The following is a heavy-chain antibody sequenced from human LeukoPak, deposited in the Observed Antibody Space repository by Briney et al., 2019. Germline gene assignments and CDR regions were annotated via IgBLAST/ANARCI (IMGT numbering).Heavy chain of an antibody. J-gene: IGHJ5*02. CDR1: GGSISSSSYY. D-gene: IGHD3-10*01. Sequence: PSETLSLTCTVSGGSISSSSYYWGWIRQPPGKGLEWIGSIHYSGSTYYNPSLNSRVTISVDTSKNQYSLKLSSVTAADTAVYYCARPHYYGSGSFWFDPWGQGTLVTVSS. CDR3: ARPHYYGSGSFWFDP. CDR2: IHYSGST. V-gene: IGHV4-39*01.